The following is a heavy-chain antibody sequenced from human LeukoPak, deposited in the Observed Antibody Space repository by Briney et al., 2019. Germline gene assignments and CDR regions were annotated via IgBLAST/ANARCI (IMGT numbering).Heavy chain of an antibody. V-gene: IGHV1-8*01. Sequence: GASVKVSCKASGYTFTSYDINWVRQATGQGLEWMGWMNPNSGNTGYAQKFQGRVTMTRNTSISTAYMELSSLRSEDTAVYYCARGRAAAHRAGGRQKGQNYHFDYWGQGTLVTVSS. CDR1: GYTFTSYD. J-gene: IGHJ4*02. CDR2: MNPNSGNT. D-gene: IGHD6-13*01. CDR3: ARGRAAAHRAGGRQKGQNYHFDY.